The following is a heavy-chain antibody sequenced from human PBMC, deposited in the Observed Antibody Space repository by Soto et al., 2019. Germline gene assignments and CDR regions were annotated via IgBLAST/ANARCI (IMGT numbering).Heavy chain of an antibody. J-gene: IGHJ6*02. Sequence: SETLSLTCLVSGGSISNYYWSWIRQPPGKGLEYIGYIYYSGATNSNPSLKSRVTISVDTSKNQFSLKLSPVTAADTAVYYCASSSGGDGMDVWGQGTTVTVSS. V-gene: IGHV4-59*01. CDR3: ASSSGGDGMDV. CDR2: IYYSGAT. D-gene: IGHD3-10*01. CDR1: GGSISNYY.